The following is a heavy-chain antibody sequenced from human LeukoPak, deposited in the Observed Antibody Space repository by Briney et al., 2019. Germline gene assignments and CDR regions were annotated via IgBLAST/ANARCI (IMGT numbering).Heavy chain of an antibody. J-gene: IGHJ4*02. Sequence: GGSLRLSCAASGFTFSGSAMHWVRQASGKGLEWVGRIRNKANSFATAYAVSVRGRFTISRDDSKNTAYLQMNSLKTEDTAVYYCTRNYDSSGYDYWGQGTLVTVSS. CDR1: GFTFSGSA. CDR3: TRNYDSSGYDY. D-gene: IGHD3-22*01. V-gene: IGHV3-73*01. CDR2: IRNKANSFAT.